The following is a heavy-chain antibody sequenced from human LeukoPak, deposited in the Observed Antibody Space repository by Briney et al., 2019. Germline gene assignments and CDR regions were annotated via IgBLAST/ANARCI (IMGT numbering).Heavy chain of an antibody. V-gene: IGHV4-34*01. Sequence: PSETLSLTCAIYDGSFNGYFWSWIRQPPGKGLEWFGEIHQSGDTIYNPSLKSRVTISVDPSKKQFSLKLISVTAADTAVYYCARGRRVPLVRGANPRRWFGPWGQGTLVTVSS. J-gene: IGHJ5*02. CDR2: IHQSGDT. D-gene: IGHD3-10*01. CDR3: ARGRRVPLVRGANPRRWFGP. CDR1: DGSFNGYF.